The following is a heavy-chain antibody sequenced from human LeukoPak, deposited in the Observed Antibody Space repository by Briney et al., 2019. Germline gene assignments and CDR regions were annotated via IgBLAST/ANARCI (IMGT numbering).Heavy chain of an antibody. CDR2: ISAYNGNT. Sequence: ASVKVSCKASGYTFTSYGISWLRQAPGQGLEWMGWISAYNGNTNYAQKLQGRVTMTTDTSTSTAYMELRSLRSDDTAVYYCAREGYYYDSSGYYSQDYWGQGTLVTVSS. V-gene: IGHV1-18*01. CDR3: AREGYYYDSSGYYSQDY. D-gene: IGHD3-22*01. J-gene: IGHJ4*02. CDR1: GYTFTSYG.